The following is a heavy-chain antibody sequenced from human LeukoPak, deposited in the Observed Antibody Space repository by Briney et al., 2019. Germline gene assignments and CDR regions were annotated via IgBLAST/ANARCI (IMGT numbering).Heavy chain of an antibody. V-gene: IGHV3-30*04. CDR2: ISYDGSNK. Sequence: GRSLRLSCAASGFTFSSYAMHWVRQAPGKGLEWVAVISYDGSNKYYADSVRGRFTISRDNARNSLYLQMNSLRGEDTAICYCARDFWGAYRVDFFDFWGQGALVTVSS. CDR1: GFTFSSYA. J-gene: IGHJ4*02. CDR3: ARDFWGAYRVDFFDF. D-gene: IGHD3-3*01.